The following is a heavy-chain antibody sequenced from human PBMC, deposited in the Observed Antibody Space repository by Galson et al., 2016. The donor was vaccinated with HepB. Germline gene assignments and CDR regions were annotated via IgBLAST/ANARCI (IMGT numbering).Heavy chain of an antibody. D-gene: IGHD4-23*01. CDR1: GLSFNNAW. Sequence: SLRLSCAASGLSFNNAWMSWVRQAPGKGLEWVCRVKSPTDSGTTDYAAPVKGRFGIPRNDPKNTLYLHMNSLKTKDTAVYYCTTVRPTVGRGRPYWGQGTLVTVSS. CDR2: VKSPTDSGTT. V-gene: IGHV3-15*01. J-gene: IGHJ4*02. CDR3: TTVRPTVGRGRPY.